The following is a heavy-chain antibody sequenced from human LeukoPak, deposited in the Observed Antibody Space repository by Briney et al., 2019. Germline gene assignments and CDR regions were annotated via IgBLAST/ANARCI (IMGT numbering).Heavy chain of an antibody. V-gene: IGHV3-7*04. CDR2: IKQDGSEK. Sequence: GGSLRLSCAASAFTFTSYWLSWVRQAPGKGLEWPANIKQDGSEKYYADSVKGRFTISRDNAKKSVYLQMNSLRAEDTAVYFCARDRPGGYFDYWGQGTLVTVSS. CDR1: AFTFTSYW. J-gene: IGHJ4*02. CDR3: ARDRPGGYFDY. D-gene: IGHD3-16*01.